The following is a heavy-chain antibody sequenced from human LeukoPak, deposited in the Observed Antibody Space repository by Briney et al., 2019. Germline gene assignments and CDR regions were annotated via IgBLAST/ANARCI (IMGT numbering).Heavy chain of an antibody. Sequence: GGSLRLSCVGSGFSSSPYWMHWVRQDPVKGLVWVARISSDGSDTKYADSVKGRFTISRDNAKNTLYLQMNSLRAEDTALYYCARDQTELGPTTVDHWGQGTQVTVSS. CDR1: GFSSSPYW. CDR3: ARDQTELGPTTVDH. J-gene: IGHJ4*02. D-gene: IGHD1-14*01. CDR2: ISSDGSDT. V-gene: IGHV3-74*03.